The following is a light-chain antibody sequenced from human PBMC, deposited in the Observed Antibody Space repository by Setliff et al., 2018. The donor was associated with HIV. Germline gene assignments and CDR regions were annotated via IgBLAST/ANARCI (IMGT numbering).Light chain of an antibody. CDR2: DTS. V-gene: IGKV3D-20*01. J-gene: IGKJ4*01. CDR1: QRVTSAY. CDR3: QQYDSSPLT. Sequence: ENVLTQSPGTLSLSPGERATLSCRASQRVTSAYLAWYQQKRGLAPRLLIYDTSRRATGIPDRFRGSGSGTDFTLTIRRLEPEDFAVYYCQQYDSSPLTFGGGTKVDIK.